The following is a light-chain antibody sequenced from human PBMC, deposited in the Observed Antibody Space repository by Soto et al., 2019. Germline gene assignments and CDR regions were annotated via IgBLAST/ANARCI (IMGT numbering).Light chain of an antibody. V-gene: IGLV3-21*02. CDR3: QVWASTAEFFV. J-gene: IGLJ1*01. Sequence: SYELTQPPSVSVAPGQTARITCGGDKLGSKIVHWYKQRPGQAPVAVVFDATDRPSGIPDRFSASRSGDTATLTISRVDAGDEADYFCQVWASTAEFFVFGSGTKVNV. CDR1: KLGSKI. CDR2: DAT.